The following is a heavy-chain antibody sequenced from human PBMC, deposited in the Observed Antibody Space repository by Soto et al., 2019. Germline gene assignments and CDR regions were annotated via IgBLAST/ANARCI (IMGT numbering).Heavy chain of an antibody. V-gene: IGHV1-18*01. Sequence: QVHLVQSGAEVKKPGASVKVSCKCSGYTFTSYGITWVRQAPGQGLEWMGWISAHNGNTDYAQKLQGRVTVPRDPSTSTAYMELRSLRSDYTAVYYCARGRYGDYWGQGALVTVSS. CDR1: GYTFTSYG. CDR2: ISAHNGNT. CDR3: ARGRYGDY. D-gene: IGHD1-1*01. J-gene: IGHJ4*02.